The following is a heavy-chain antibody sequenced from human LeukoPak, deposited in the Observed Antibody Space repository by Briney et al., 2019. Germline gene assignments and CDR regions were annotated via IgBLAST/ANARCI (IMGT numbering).Heavy chain of an antibody. Sequence: ASVKVSCKASGYTFTSYGISWVRQAPGQGLEWMGWISAYNGNTNYAQKLQGRVTMTTDTSTSTAYMELRSLRSDDTAVYYCAREDPYYYDSSGYLFWGKGTTVTVSS. J-gene: IGHJ6*04. V-gene: IGHV1-18*01. CDR1: GYTFTSYG. CDR2: ISAYNGNT. D-gene: IGHD3-22*01. CDR3: AREDPYYYDSSGYLF.